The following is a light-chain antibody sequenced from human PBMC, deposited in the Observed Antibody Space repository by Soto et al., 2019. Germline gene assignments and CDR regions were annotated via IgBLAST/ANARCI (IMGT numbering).Light chain of an antibody. J-gene: IGKJ1*01. CDR3: LQLNTYPWT. V-gene: IGKV1-17*01. Sequence: IQMTQSPSSLSASVGDRLSITCRASQVITNDLGWYQQKPGKAPKRLIYAASTSQSGVPSRFSGSGSGTEFTLTISSLQPEDVATYYCLQLNTYPWTFGQGTKVDIK. CDR2: AAS. CDR1: QVITND.